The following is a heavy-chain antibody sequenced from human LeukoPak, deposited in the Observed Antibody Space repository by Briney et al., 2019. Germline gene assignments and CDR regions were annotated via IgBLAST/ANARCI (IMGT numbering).Heavy chain of an antibody. CDR2: INPNSGGT. J-gene: IGHJ4*02. CDR1: GYTFTGYY. Sequence: VASVKVSCKASGYTFTGYYMHWVRQAPGQGLEWMGWINPNSGGTNYAQKFQGRVTMTRDTSISTAYMELSRLRSDDTAVYYCARAREVATPWADYWGQGTLVTVSS. CDR3: ARAREVATPWADY. D-gene: IGHD5-12*01. V-gene: IGHV1-2*02.